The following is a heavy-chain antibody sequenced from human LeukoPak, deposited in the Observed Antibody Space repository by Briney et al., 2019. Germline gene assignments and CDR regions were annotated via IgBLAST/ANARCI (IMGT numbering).Heavy chain of an antibody. J-gene: IGHJ5*02. D-gene: IGHD3-10*01. Sequence: PGGSLRLSCTPSGFTFTAYWMHWVRHAPGKGLVWVSRINSDGTTTNYADSVKGRFTISRDNPKNTVYLKMNSLRAEDTAVYYCARAGGSGSYGRFDPWGQGTLVSVSS. V-gene: IGHV3-74*01. CDR3: ARAGGSGSYGRFDP. CDR1: GFTFTAYW. CDR2: INSDGTTT.